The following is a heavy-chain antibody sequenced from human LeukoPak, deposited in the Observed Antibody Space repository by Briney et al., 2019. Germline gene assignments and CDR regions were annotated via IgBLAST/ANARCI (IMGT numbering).Heavy chain of an antibody. Sequence: PGGSLRLSCVVSGFTFSTYAMSWVCQAPGKGLEWVSLISGSGGSTYYADPVKGRFTISRDNSKNTLYLQMNSLRGEGAGIYFWAENSGILVARTLVFWGQGILVTVSS. D-gene: IGHD6-19*01. J-gene: IGHJ4*02. CDR1: GFTFSTYA. CDR3: AENSGILVARTLVF. V-gene: IGHV3-23*01. CDR2: ISGSGGST.